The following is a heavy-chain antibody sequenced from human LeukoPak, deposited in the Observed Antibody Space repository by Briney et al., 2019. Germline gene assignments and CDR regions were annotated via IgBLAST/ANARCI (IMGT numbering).Heavy chain of an antibody. J-gene: IGHJ4*02. CDR1: GGSFSGYY. CDR2: NNHSGST. V-gene: IGHV4-34*01. D-gene: IGHD5-18*01. CDR3: ARGRLEDTAMAFEYFDY. Sequence: SETLSLTCAVYGGSFSGYYWSWIRQPPGKGLEWIGENNHSGSTYYNPSLKSRVTISVDTSKNQFSLKLSSVTAADTAVYYCARGRLEDTAMAFEYFDYWGQGTLVTVSS.